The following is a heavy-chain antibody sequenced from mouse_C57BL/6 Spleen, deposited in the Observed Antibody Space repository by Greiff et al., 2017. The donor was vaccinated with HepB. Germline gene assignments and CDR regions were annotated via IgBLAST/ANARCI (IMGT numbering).Heavy chain of an antibody. D-gene: IGHD1-1*01. V-gene: IGHV1-15*01. CDR3: TRPTVVAGDY. J-gene: IGHJ2*01. CDR2: IDPETGGT. Sequence: QVQLQQSGAELVRPGASVTLSCKASGYTFTDYEMHWVKQTPVHGLEWIGAIDPETGGTAYNQKFKGKAILTADKSSSTAYMELRSLTSEDSAVYYCTRPTVVAGDYWGQGTTLTVSS. CDR1: GYTFTDYE.